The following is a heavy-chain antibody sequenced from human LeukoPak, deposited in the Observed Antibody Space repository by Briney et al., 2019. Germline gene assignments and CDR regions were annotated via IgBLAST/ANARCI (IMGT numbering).Heavy chain of an antibody. Sequence: SSQTLSLTCTVSGGSISSGGYYWSWIRQPPGKGLEWIGYIYHSGSTYYNPSLKSRVTISVDRSKNQFSLKLSSVTAADTAVYYCERSSSGYFDYWGQGTLVTVSS. CDR3: ERSSSGYFDY. CDR1: GGSISSGGYY. D-gene: IGHD6-6*01. CDR2: IYHSGST. V-gene: IGHV4-30-2*01. J-gene: IGHJ4*02.